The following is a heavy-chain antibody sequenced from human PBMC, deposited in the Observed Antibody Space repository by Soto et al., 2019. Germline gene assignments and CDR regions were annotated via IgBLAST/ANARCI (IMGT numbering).Heavy chain of an antibody. V-gene: IGHV4-59*01. CDR3: ARGRNHDYGDSDY. CDR1: GGSISSYY. D-gene: IGHD4-17*01. Sequence: PSETLSLTCTVSGGSISSYYWSWIRQPPGKGLEWIGYIYYSGSTNYNPSLKSRVTISVDTSKNQFSLKLSSVTAADTAVYYCARGRNHDYGDSDYWGQGTLVTVSS. J-gene: IGHJ4*02. CDR2: IYYSGST.